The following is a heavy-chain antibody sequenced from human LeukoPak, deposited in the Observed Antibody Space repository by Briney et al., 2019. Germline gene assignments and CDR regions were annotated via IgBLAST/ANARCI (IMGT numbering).Heavy chain of an antibody. J-gene: IGHJ5*02. V-gene: IGHV3-23*01. CDR1: GFAFGSYA. Sequence: GGSLRLSCAASGFAFGSYAMSWVRQAPGKGLEWVSAISGSGGSTYYADSVKGWFTISRDNSKNTLYLQMNSLRAEDTAVYYCAKGPDIVATMNWFDPWGQGTLVTVSS. D-gene: IGHD5-12*01. CDR2: ISGSGGST. CDR3: AKGPDIVATMNWFDP.